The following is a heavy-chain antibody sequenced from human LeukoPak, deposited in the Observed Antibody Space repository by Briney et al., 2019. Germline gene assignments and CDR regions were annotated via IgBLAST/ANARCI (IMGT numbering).Heavy chain of an antibody. CDR2: IYYSVST. J-gene: IGHJ4*02. CDR3: ARLFDFWSGYYFDY. Sequence: SETLSLTCTVSGGSISSSSYYWGWIRQPPGKGLEWIGSIYYSVSTYYNPSLKSRVTISVDTSKNQFSLKLSSVTAADTAVYYCARLFDFWSGYYFDYWGQGTLVTVSS. CDR1: GGSISSSSYY. D-gene: IGHD3-3*01. V-gene: IGHV4-39*07.